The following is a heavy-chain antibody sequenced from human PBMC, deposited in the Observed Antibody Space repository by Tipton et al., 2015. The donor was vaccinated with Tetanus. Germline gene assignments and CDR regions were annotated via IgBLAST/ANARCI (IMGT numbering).Heavy chain of an antibody. V-gene: IGHV3-66*01. CDR2: IYSGSST. D-gene: IGHD3-3*01. CDR3: ARDLDGYFDY. J-gene: IGHJ4*02. CDR1: GFTVSSNY. Sequence: SLRLSCAASGFTVSSNYMSWVRQAPGKGLEWVSVIYSGSSTYYADSVKGRFTISRDNSKNTLYLQMNSLRAEDTAVYYCARDLDGYFDYWGQGTLVTVSS.